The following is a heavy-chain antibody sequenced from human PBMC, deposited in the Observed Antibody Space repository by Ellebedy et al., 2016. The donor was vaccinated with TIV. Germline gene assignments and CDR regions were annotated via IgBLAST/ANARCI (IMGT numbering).Heavy chain of an antibody. Sequence: ASVKVSXXASGYTFTNYYIHWMRQAPGQRLEWMGWIHAGKGDTRYSQKFQGRVTFTWDTSASTVYMELNSLRSEDSAVYYCTRQVPYGPFDYWGQGTLVTVSS. D-gene: IGHD4-17*01. V-gene: IGHV1/OR15-3*02. CDR2: IHAGKGDT. J-gene: IGHJ4*02. CDR3: TRQVPYGPFDY. CDR1: GYTFTNYY.